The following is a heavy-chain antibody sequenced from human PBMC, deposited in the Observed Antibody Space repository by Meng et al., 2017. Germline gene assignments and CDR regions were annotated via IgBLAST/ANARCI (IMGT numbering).Heavy chain of an antibody. CDR1: VCSVSSGSYY. D-gene: IGHD3-3*01. CDR2: IYYSGST. V-gene: IGHV4-61*01. CDR3: AREAIFGVAPGALDY. Sequence: QVQLMEAGQGLVRPSQTLSLTCTVSVCSVSSGSYYWSWIRQPPGKGLEWIGYIYYSGSTNYNPSLKSRVTISVDTSKNQFSLKLSSVTAADTAVYYCAREAIFGVAPGALDYWGQGTLVTVSS. J-gene: IGHJ4*02.